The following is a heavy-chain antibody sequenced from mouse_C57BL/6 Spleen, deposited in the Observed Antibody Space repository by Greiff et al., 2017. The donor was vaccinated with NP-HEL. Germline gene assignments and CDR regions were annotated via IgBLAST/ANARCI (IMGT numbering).Heavy chain of an antibody. D-gene: IGHD1-1*01. CDR2: INPNNGGT. J-gene: IGHJ3*01. V-gene: IGHV1-22*01. CDR3: ARGLYYDPFAY. CDR1: GYTFTDYN. Sequence: EVKLVESGPELVKPGASVKMSCKASGYTFTDYNMHWVKQSHGKSLEWIGYINPNNGGTSYNQKFKGKATLTVNKSSSTAYMELRSLTSEDSAVYYCARGLYYDPFAYWGQGTLVTVSA.